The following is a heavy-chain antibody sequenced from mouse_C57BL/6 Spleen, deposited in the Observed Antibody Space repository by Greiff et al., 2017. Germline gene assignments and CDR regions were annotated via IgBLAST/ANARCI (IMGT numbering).Heavy chain of an antibody. D-gene: IGHD2-5*01. CDR1: GFTFTDYY. Sequence: EVNLVESGGGLVQPGGSLSLSCAASGFTFTDYYMSWVRQPPGKALEWLGFIRNKANGYTTEYSASVKGRFTISRDNSQSILYLQMNALRAEDSATYYCARGDSNHLDYWGQGTTLTVSS. CDR2: IRNKANGYTT. J-gene: IGHJ2*01. V-gene: IGHV7-3*01. CDR3: ARGDSNHLDY.